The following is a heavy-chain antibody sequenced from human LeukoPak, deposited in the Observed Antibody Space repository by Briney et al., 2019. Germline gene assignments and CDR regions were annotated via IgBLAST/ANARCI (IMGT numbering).Heavy chain of an antibody. D-gene: IGHD2-2*01. J-gene: IGHJ4*02. CDR2: ISYDGSNK. Sequence: GGSLRLSCAASGFTFSSYAMHWVRQAPGKGLEWVAVISYDGSNKYYADSVKGRFTISRDNSKNTLYLQMNSLGAEDTAVYYCARAGPSRSRGYYFDYWGQGTTVTVSS. V-gene: IGHV3-30-3*01. CDR1: GFTFSSYA. CDR3: ARAGPSRSRGYYFDY.